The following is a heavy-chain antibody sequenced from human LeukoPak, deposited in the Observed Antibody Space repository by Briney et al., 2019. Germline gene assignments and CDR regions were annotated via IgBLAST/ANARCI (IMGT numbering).Heavy chain of an antibody. D-gene: IGHD4/OR15-4a*01. Sequence: GGSLRLSCAASGFTFSDHYMSWIRQAPGKGLEWISYIGDSCSPIYYVDSVKGRFTISRDNTKNSLLLQMDSLRAEDTAVYYCARDRRPSVYGGLDNWGQGTLVTVSS. V-gene: IGHV3-11*04. CDR2: IGDSCSPI. J-gene: IGHJ4*02. CDR3: ARDRRPSVYGGLDN. CDR1: GFTFSDHY.